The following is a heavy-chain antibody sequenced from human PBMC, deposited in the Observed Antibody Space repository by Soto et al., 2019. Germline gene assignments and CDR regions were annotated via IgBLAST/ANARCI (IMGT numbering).Heavy chain of an antibody. CDR2: IIPIFGTA. J-gene: IGHJ4*02. CDR3: GRHPHGDFWSGPYFDY. Sequence: QVQLVQSGAEVKKPGSSVKVSCKASGGTFSSYAISWVRQAPGQGLEWMGGIIPIFGTANYAQKFQGRVTITADESTSTAYMELSSLRSEDTAVYYCGRHPHGDFWSGPYFDYWGQGTLVTVSS. D-gene: IGHD3-3*01. CDR1: GGTFSSYA. V-gene: IGHV1-69*01.